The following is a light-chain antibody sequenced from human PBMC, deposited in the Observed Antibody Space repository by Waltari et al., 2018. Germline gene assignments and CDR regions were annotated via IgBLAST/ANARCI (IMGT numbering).Light chain of an antibody. V-gene: IGKV3-20*01. CDR3: QQYGSSPRT. CDR1: QSVSSSY. J-gene: IGKJ1*01. CDR2: AAS. Sequence: IVLTQSPGTLSLSPGDRATLSCRASQSVSSSYLGWYQQKPGQAPRLLIYAASSRATGIPDRFSGSGSGTDFTLTISRLEPEDFAVYYCQQYGSSPRTFGHGTKVEIK.